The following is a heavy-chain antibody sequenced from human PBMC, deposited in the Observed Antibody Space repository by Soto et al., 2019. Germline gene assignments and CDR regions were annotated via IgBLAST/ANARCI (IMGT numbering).Heavy chain of an antibody. CDR2: ISSSSVSI. V-gene: IGHV3-48*01. CDR1: GFTFSSYN. Sequence: GGSLRLSCAASGFTFSSYNMNWVRQAPGKGLEWVSYISSSSVSIYYADSVKGRFTISRDNAKNSLYLQMNSLRVEDTAVYYCARDSTYGSRTYPDWFDSWGQGTLVTVSS. D-gene: IGHD3-10*01. CDR3: ARDSTYGSRTYPDWFDS. J-gene: IGHJ5*01.